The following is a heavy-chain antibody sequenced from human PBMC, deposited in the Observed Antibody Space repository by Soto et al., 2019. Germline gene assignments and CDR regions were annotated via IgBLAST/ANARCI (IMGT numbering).Heavy chain of an antibody. CDR2: INHSGST. CDR3: ARGTASQKYYYYGMDV. Sequence: SETLSLTCAVYGGSFSGYYWSWIRQPPGKGLEWIGEINHSGSTNYNPSLKSRVTISVDTSKNQFSLKLSSVTAADTAVYYCARGTASQKYYYYGMDVWGQGNTVTVSS. V-gene: IGHV4-34*01. J-gene: IGHJ6*02. CDR1: GGSFSGYY.